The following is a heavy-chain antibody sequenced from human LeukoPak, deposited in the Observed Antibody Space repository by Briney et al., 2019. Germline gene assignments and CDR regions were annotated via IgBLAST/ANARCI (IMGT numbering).Heavy chain of an antibody. V-gene: IGHV3-21*01. CDR1: GFTFSSYS. Sequence: GGSLRLSCAASGFTFSSYSMNWVRQAPGKGLEWVSSISSSSSYIYYADSVKGRFTISRDNAKNSLYLQMNSLRAEDTAVYYCARGDVVVPAARFDPWGQGTLVIVSS. D-gene: IGHD2-2*01. CDR3: ARGDVVVPAARFDP. J-gene: IGHJ5*02. CDR2: ISSSSSYI.